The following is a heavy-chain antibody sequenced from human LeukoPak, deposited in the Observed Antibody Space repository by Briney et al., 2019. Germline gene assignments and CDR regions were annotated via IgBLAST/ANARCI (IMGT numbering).Heavy chain of an antibody. CDR2: IIPIFGTA. V-gene: IGHV1-69*05. CDR3: ARDRAPGGYSGYDLGY. D-gene: IGHD5-12*01. Sequence: SVKVSCKASGGTFSSYAISWVRQAPGQGLEWMGGIIPIFGTANYAQKFQGRVTMTRDMSTSTVYMELSSLRSEDTAVYYCARDRAPGGYSGYDLGYWGQGTLVTASS. CDR1: GGTFSSYA. J-gene: IGHJ4*02.